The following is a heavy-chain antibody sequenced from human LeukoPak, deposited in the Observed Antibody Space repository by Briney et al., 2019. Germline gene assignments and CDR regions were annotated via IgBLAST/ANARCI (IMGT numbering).Heavy chain of an antibody. CDR2: ISGSGGST. V-gene: IGHV3-23*01. Sequence: GGSLRLSCAASRFTFSSYGMSWVRQAPGKGLEWVSLISGSGGSTYYADSVKGRFTISRDNSKNTLYLQMDSLRAEDTAIYYCAKDSSVYHYDSRNFDYWGQGTLVTVSS. CDR1: RFTFSSYG. J-gene: IGHJ4*02. CDR3: AKDSSVYHYDSRNFDY. D-gene: IGHD3-22*01.